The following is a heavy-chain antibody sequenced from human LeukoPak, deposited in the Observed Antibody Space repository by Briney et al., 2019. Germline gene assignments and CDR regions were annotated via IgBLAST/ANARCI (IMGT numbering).Heavy chain of an antibody. V-gene: IGHV1-69*05. CDR1: GGTFSSYA. Sequence: ASVKVSCKASGGTFSSYAISWVRQAPGQGLEWMGGIIPNFGTANYAQKFQGRVTITTDESTSTAYMELSSLRSEDTAVYYCARSEGRTYYDSSGYSFDYWGQGTLVTVSS. D-gene: IGHD3-22*01. CDR2: IIPNFGTA. CDR3: ARSEGRTYYDSSGYSFDY. J-gene: IGHJ4*02.